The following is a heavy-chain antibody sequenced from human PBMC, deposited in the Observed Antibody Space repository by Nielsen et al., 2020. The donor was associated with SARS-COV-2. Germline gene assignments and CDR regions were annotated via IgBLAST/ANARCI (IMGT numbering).Heavy chain of an antibody. CDR1: GCSVSSGSYY. CDR3: AREKKPAYYYDSSGWGWFDP. D-gene: IGHD3-22*01. Sequence: SETLSLTCTVSGCSVSSGSYYWSWIRQPPGKGLEWIGYIYYSGSTNYNPSLKSRVTISVDTSKNQFSLKLSSVTAADTAVYYCAREKKPAYYYDSSGWGWFDPWGQGTLVTVSS. CDR2: IYYSGST. J-gene: IGHJ5*02. V-gene: IGHV4-61*01.